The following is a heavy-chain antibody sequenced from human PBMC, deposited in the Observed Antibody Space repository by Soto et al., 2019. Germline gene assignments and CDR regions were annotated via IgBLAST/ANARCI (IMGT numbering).Heavy chain of an antibody. D-gene: IGHD2-2*02. Sequence: ASVKVSCKASGYTFTSYGISWVRQAPGQGLEWMGWISAYNGNTNYAQKLQGRVTMTTDTSTSTAYMELRSLRSDDTAVYYCARDYCSSTSCYSYYYYGMDVWGQGTTVTVSS. CDR3: ARDYCSSTSCYSYYYYGMDV. J-gene: IGHJ6*02. CDR2: ISAYNGNT. V-gene: IGHV1-18*01. CDR1: GYTFTSYG.